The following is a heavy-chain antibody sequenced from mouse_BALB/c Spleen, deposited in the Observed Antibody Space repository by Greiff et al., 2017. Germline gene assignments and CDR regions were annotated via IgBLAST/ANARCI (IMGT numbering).Heavy chain of an antibody. J-gene: IGHJ4*01. V-gene: IGHV5-4*02. CDR3: ARGITTVVEGYAMDY. CDR2: ISDGGSYT. Sequence: EVQLVESGGGLVKPGGSLKLSCAASGFTFSDYYMDWVRPTPEKRLEWVATISDGGSYTYYPDSVKGRFTISRDNAKNNLYLQMSSLKSEDTAMYYCARGITTVVEGYAMDYWGQGTSVTVSS. D-gene: IGHD1-1*01. CDR1: GFTFSDYY.